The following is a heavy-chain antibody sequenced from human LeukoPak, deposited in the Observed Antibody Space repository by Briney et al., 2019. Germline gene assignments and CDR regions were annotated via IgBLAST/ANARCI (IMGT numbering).Heavy chain of an antibody. D-gene: IGHD5-12*01. J-gene: IGHJ2*01. CDR1: GFTFNSYG. Sequence: GGSLRLSCAASGFTFNSYGMHWVRQAPGKGLEWVAFIQYDGSHTYYADSVKGRFTTSRDNSKNTLYLQMNSLRVEDTAVYYCARSGYDYWYFDLWGRGTRVTVSS. CDR2: IQYDGSHT. CDR3: ARSGYDYWYFDL. V-gene: IGHV3-30*02.